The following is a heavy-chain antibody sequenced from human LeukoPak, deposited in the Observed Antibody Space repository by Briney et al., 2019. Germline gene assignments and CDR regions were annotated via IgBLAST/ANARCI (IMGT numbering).Heavy chain of an antibody. CDR1: GYDFKTSG. D-gene: IGHD3-16*01. J-gene: IGHJ4*02. V-gene: IGHV1-18*01. Sequence: ASVKVSCKTSGYDFKTSGISWVRQAPGQGLEWMGWISGHTGDTNYAKRFQGRLTLTTDTSTSVAYLELSTLRSDDTALYFCAKDVGDSLAGPWFFQFWGQGTLVTLSS. CDR3: AKDVGDSLAGPWFFQF. CDR2: ISGHTGDT.